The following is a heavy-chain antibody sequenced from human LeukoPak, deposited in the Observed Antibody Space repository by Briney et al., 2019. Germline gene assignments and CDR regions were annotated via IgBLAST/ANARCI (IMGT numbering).Heavy chain of an antibody. J-gene: IGHJ4*02. CDR3: ARMLSRTELDY. V-gene: IGHV3-48*01. CDR2: ISSSSSTI. D-gene: IGHD1-14*01. CDR1: GFTFSSYS. Sequence: PGGSLRLSCAASGFTFSSYSMNWVRQAPGKGLEWVSYISSSSSTIYYADSVKGRVTISRDNSKDTLHLQLNSLRVEDTAIYYCARMLSRTELDYWGQGTLVTVSS.